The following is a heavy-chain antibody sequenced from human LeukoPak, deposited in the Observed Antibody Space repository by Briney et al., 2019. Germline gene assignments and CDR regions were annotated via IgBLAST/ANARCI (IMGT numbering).Heavy chain of an antibody. CDR3: AKDLRGYCGGDCYSAEY. CDR1: GFTFSSYA. V-gene: IGHV3-23*01. J-gene: IGHJ4*02. D-gene: IGHD2-21*02. Sequence: GGSLRLSCAASGFTFSSYAMSWVRQAPGKWLDWVSTISDSGGGTHYADSVKGRFTISRDSSKNTVYLQMNSLRAEDTAVYYCAKDLRGYCGGDCYSAEYWGRGTLVTVSS. CDR2: ISDSGGGT.